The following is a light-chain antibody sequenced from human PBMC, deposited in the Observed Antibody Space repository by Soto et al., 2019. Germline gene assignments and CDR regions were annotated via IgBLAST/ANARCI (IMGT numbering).Light chain of an antibody. CDR2: DVS. Sequence: QSALTQPRSVPGSPGQSVAISCTGTSGDVGGYNYVSWYQHYAGKAPQLMIYDVSKRPSGVPDRFSGSKSGNTASLTISGLQAEDEADYYCCSYAGSNTGVFGGGTKVTVL. CDR1: SGDVGGYNY. V-gene: IGLV2-11*01. CDR3: CSYAGSNTGV. J-gene: IGLJ3*02.